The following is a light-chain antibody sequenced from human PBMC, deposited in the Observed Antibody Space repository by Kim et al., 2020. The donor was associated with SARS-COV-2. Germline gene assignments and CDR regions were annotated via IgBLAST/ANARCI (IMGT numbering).Light chain of an antibody. V-gene: IGKV1-39*01. CDR1: QSISSY. Sequence: ASGGDRVTITCRASQSISSYLNLYQQKPGKAPKLLIYAASSLQSGVPSRFSGSGSGTDFTLTISSLQPEDFATYYCQQSYSTPLTFGGGTKVDIK. J-gene: IGKJ4*01. CDR2: AAS. CDR3: QQSYSTPLT.